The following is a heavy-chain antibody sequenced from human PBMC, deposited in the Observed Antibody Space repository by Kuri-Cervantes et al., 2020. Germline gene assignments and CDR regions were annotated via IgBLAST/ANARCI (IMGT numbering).Heavy chain of an antibody. D-gene: IGHD3-22*01. CDR1: GYTFTSYG. CDR3: AREESRATYYYDSSGLCFDY. V-gene: IGHV1-18*01. J-gene: IGHJ4*02. CDR2: ISAYNGNT. Sequence: ASVKVSCKASGYTFTSYGISWVRQAPGQWLEWMGWISAYNGNTNYAQKLQGRVTMTTDTSTSTAYMELRSLRSDDTAVYYCAREESRATYYYDSSGLCFDYWGQGTLVTVSS.